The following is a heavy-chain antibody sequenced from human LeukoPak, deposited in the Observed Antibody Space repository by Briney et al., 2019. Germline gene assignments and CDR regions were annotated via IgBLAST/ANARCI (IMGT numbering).Heavy chain of an antibody. CDR1: GYTFTGYY. CDR2: INPNSGGT. CDR3: ARDARGRWNAPPGY. J-gene: IGHJ4*02. Sequence: ASVKVSCKASGYTFTGYYMHWVRQAPGQGLEWMGWINPNSGGTNYAQKFQGRVTMTRDTSISTAYMELSRLRSDDMAVYYCARDARGRWNAPPGYWGQGTLVTVSS. V-gene: IGHV1-2*02. D-gene: IGHD1-1*01.